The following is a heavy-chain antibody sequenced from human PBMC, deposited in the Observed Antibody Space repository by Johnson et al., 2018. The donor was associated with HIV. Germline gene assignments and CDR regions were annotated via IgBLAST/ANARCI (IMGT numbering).Heavy chain of an antibody. CDR2: ISYDAVKK. CDR3: VGVKFYDPDAFDI. J-gene: IGHJ3*02. Sequence: QVQLVESGGGVVQPGKSLRIYCAVSDFTFTKYTMHWVRLAPGKGLQWVALISYDAVKKYYADSVRGRFTISRDVSKNTLYLQMDRLRPDDKAVYYCVGVKFYDPDAFDIWGHGTMVTVSS. D-gene: IGHD3-16*01. CDR1: DFTFTKYT. V-gene: IGHV3-30*04.